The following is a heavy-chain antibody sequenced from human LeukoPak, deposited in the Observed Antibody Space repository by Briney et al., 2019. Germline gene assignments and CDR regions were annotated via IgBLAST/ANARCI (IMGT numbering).Heavy chain of an antibody. CDR3: TTATGKVLLWFGELYYYMDV. CDR2: IKSKTDGGTT. V-gene: IGHV3-15*01. CDR1: GFTFSNAW. Sequence: GGSLRLSCAASGFTFSNAWMSWVRQAPGKGLEWVGRIKSKTDGGTTDYAAPVKGRFTISRDDSKNTLYLQMNSLKTEDTAVYYCTTATGKVLLWFGELYYYMDVWGKGTTVTVSS. D-gene: IGHD3-10*01. J-gene: IGHJ6*03.